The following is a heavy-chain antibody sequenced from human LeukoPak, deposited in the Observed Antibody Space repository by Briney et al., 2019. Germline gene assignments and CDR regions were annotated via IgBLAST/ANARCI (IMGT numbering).Heavy chain of an antibody. CDR3: ARGPGGYSYGYYFDY. CDR2: FYYSGST. V-gene: IGHV4-59*01. J-gene: IGHJ4*02. Sequence: SETLSLTCAVSGGSISSYYWSWIRQPPGKGLEWIGIFYYSGSTNYNPSLKSRVTISVDTSKNHFSLKLSSVTAADTAVYYCARGPGGYSYGYYFDYWGQGTVVTVSS. CDR1: GGSISSYY. D-gene: IGHD5-18*01.